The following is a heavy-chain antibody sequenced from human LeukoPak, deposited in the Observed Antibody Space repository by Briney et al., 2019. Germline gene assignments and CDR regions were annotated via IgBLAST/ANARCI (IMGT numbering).Heavy chain of an antibody. J-gene: IGHJ4*02. V-gene: IGHV4-34*01. D-gene: IGHD3-9*01. CDR1: GGSFSGYY. CDR2: INHSGST. Sequence: SETLSLTCAVYGGSFSGYYWSWIRQPPGKGLEWIGEINHSGSTNYNPSLKSRVTISVDTSKNQFSLKLSSVTAADTAVYYCARGLRYYDILTGYYTYYFDYWGQGTLDTVSS. CDR3: ARGLRYYDILTGYYTYYFDY.